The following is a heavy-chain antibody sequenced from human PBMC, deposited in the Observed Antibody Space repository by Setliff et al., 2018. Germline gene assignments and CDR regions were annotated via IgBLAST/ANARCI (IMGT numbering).Heavy chain of an antibody. CDR3: ARHLLAGDSSSDY. CDR1: GGSISNYY. V-gene: IGHV4-59*08. Sequence: PSETLSLTCTVSGGSISNYYWSWIRQPPGKGLEWIAFINYNGRTKYNPSLKSRVTISVDTSKNQFSLKLPSVTAADTAVYYCARHLLAGDSSSDYWGQGTLVTVSS. D-gene: IGHD6-19*01. CDR2: INYNGRT. J-gene: IGHJ4*02.